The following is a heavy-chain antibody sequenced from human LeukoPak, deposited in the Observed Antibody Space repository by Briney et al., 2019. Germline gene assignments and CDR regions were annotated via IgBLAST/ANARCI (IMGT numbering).Heavy chain of an antibody. CDR3: AKEENLGYCSGGSCSFQYYFDY. CDR2: ISGSGGAT. V-gene: IGHV3-23*01. CDR1: GFTFNTYG. D-gene: IGHD2-15*01. J-gene: IGHJ4*02. Sequence: GGSLRLSCAASGFTFNTYGMSWVRQAPGKGLEWVPGISGSGGATYYADSVKGRFTISRDNSKNTLYLQMNSLRAEDTAVYYCAKEENLGYCSGGSCSFQYYFDYWGQGTLVTVSS.